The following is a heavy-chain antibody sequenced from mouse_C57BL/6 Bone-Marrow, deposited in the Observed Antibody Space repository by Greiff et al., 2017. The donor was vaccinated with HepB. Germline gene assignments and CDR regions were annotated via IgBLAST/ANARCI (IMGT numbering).Heavy chain of an antibody. J-gene: IGHJ4*01. CDR3: ARWGFITTVDYYAMDY. V-gene: IGHV1-63*01. Sequence: QVHVKQSGAELVRPGTSVKMSCKASGYTFTNYWIGWAKQRPGHGLEWIGDIYPGGGYTNYNEKFKGKATLTADKSSSKAYMQFSSLTSEDSAIYYCARWGFITTVDYYAMDYWGQGTSVTVSS. CDR1: GYTFTNYW. D-gene: IGHD1-1*01. CDR2: IYPGGGYT.